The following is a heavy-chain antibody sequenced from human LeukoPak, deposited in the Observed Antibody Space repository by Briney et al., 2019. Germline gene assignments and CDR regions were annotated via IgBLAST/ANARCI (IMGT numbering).Heavy chain of an antibody. V-gene: IGHV1-8*01. D-gene: IGHD5-24*01. CDR2: MNPNSGNT. J-gene: IGHJ4*02. CDR1: GYTFTSYD. Sequence: ASVKVSCKASGYTFTSYDINWVRQATGQGLEWMGGMNPNSGNTGYAQKFQGRVTMTRNTSISTAYMELSSLRSEDTAVYYCARAVEMAPFVDYWGQGTLVTVSS. CDR3: ARAVEMAPFVDY.